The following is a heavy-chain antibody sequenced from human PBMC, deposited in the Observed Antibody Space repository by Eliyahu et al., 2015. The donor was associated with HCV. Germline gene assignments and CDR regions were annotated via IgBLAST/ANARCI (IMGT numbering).Heavy chain of an antibody. CDR1: GXSIPTXS. J-gene: IGHJ5*02. CDR3: ASGGGGIAVAGTGGWFDP. CDR2: IHYSGST. V-gene: IGHV4-59*01. Sequence: QVQLQESGPGLVKPSETLSLPCTVSGXSIPTXSWSWXRHPPGKGLEXXGYIHYSGSTTDNPSLKXRVTISVDTSKNQFSLKLTSVTAADTAVYYCASGGGGIAVAGTGGWFDPWGQGTLVTVSS. D-gene: IGHD6-19*01.